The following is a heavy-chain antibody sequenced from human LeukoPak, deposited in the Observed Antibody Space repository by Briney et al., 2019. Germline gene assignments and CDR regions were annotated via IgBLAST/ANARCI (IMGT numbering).Heavy chain of an antibody. Sequence: GGFLRLSCAASGFTFSSYAMSWVRQAPGKGLEWVSAISGSGGSTYYADSVKGRFTISRDNSKNTLYLQMNSLRAEDTAVYYCAKSSSGWFEYYYYMDVWGKGTTVTVSS. CDR1: GFTFSSYA. J-gene: IGHJ6*03. V-gene: IGHV3-23*01. D-gene: IGHD6-19*01. CDR3: AKSSSGWFEYYYYMDV. CDR2: ISGSGGST.